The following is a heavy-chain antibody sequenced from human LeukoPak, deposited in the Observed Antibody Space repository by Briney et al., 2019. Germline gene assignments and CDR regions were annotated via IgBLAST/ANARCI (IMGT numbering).Heavy chain of an antibody. CDR3: AGGKPAAGYGMDV. J-gene: IGHJ6*02. V-gene: IGHV4-59*01. Sequence: SSETLSLTCTVSGGSISGYYWSWFRGPPGEGLEWIGYIYYSGSSDYNPSLKSRVTISIDTSKAQFSLQLASVTAADTGVYYCAGGKPAAGYGMDVWGQGTPVTVSS. D-gene: IGHD6-13*01. CDR1: GGSISGYY. CDR2: IYYSGSS.